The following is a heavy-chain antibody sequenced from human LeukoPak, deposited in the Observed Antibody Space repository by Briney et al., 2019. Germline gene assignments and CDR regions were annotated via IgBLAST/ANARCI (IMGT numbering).Heavy chain of an antibody. Sequence: SETLSLTCTVSGYSISSYYWSWIRQPPGKGLEWIGYIYYSGSTNYTPSLKSRVTISVDTSKNHFSLNLRSVTAADTAVYYCARSTAVAGADYWGQGTLVTVSS. D-gene: IGHD6-19*01. J-gene: IGHJ4*02. V-gene: IGHV4-59*01. CDR1: GYSISSYY. CDR2: IYYSGST. CDR3: ARSTAVAGADY.